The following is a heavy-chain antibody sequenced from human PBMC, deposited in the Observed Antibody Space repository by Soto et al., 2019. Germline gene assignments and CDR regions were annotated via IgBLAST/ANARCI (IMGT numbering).Heavy chain of an antibody. CDR2: INPSGGST. J-gene: IGHJ6*02. Sequence: QVQLVQSGAEVKKPGASVKVSCKASGYTFTRYYIHWVRQAPGQGLEWMGIINPSGGSTRYAQKFQARVTMTRHPSTSTVYMELSSLRTEDTAVYYCARDQVTMIEAELYGMAVWGQGTTVTVSS. D-gene: IGHD3-22*01. V-gene: IGHV1-46*01. CDR3: ARDQVTMIEAELYGMAV. CDR1: GYTFTRYY.